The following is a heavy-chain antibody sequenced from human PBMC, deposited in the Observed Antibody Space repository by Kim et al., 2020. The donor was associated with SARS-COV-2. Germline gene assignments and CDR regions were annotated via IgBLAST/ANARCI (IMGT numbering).Heavy chain of an antibody. V-gene: IGHV1-69*13. J-gene: IGHJ4*02. CDR2: IIPIFGTA. Sequence: SVKVSCKASGGTFSSYAISWVRQAPGQGLEWMGGIIPIFGTANYAQKFQGRVTITADESTSTAYMELSSLRSEDTAVYYCARGGDTHDAFDYWGQGTLVTVSS. D-gene: IGHD5-18*01. CDR1: GGTFSSYA. CDR3: ARGGDTHDAFDY.